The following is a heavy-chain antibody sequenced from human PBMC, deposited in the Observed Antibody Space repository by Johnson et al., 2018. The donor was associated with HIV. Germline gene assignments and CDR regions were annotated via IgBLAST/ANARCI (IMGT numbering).Heavy chain of an antibody. V-gene: IGHV3-20*04. Sequence: VQLVESGGRVVRPGGSLRLSCAASGFTFEDYGMSWVREAPGKGLEWVSGINWNGGSTGYADSVKGRFTISRDNAKNSLYLQMNSLRAEATALYYCARDGAARPRNDAFDIWGQGTRVTVSS. D-gene: IGHD6-6*01. CDR2: INWNGGST. CDR1: GFTFEDYG. CDR3: ARDGAARPRNDAFDI. J-gene: IGHJ3*02.